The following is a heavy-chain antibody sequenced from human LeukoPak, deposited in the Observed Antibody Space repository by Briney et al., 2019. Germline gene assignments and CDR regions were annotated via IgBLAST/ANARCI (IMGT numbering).Heavy chain of an antibody. V-gene: IGHV4-39*07. D-gene: IGHD5-24*01. CDR1: GGSISSSSYY. J-gene: IGHJ4*02. Sequence: KPSETLSLTCTVSGGSISSSSYYWGWIRQPPGKGLEWIGSIYYSGSTYYNPSLKSRVTISVDTSKNQFSLKLSSVTAADTAVYYCARGGRWLQSRDWGQGTLVTVSS. CDR2: IYYSGST. CDR3: ARGGRWLQSRD.